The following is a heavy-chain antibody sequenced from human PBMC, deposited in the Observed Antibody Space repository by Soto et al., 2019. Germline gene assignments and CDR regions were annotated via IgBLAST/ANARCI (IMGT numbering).Heavy chain of an antibody. CDR1: GFTFSSYG. J-gene: IGHJ4*02. CDR2: ISYDGSNK. V-gene: IGHV3-30*18. CDR3: AKGVGYCISTRCFDY. Sequence: SLRLSCAAYGFTFSSYGMHWVRQAPGKGLEWVAVISYDGSNKYYADSVKGRFNISRANSKNTLYLQMNSLRAEDTAVYYCAKGVGYCISTRCFDYWGKGTLVTVSS. D-gene: IGHD2-2*01.